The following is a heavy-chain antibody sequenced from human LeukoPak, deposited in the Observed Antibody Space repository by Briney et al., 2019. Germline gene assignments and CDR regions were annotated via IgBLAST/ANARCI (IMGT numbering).Heavy chain of an antibody. CDR1: GGSISSYY. CDR3: ARAGYGDSDYTHFDY. D-gene: IGHD4-17*01. CDR2: IYYSGST. J-gene: IGHJ4*02. Sequence: SETLSLTCTVSGGSISSYYWSWIRQPPGKGLEWIGYIYYSGSTNYNPSLKSRVTISADTSKNQFSLKLSSVTAADTAVYYCARAGYGDSDYTHFDYWGQGTLVTVSS. V-gene: IGHV4-59*01.